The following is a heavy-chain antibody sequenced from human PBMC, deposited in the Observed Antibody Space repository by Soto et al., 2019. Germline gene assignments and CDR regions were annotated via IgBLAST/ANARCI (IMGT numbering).Heavy chain of an antibody. CDR2: ISSSSSKI. CDR3: ATDMHATWLLNS. D-gene: IGHD2-2*01. J-gene: IGHJ5*02. V-gene: IGHV3-48*01. Sequence: PRWSLRLSCAASGFTFSIYSMNWVRQAPGKGLEWVAYISSSSSKIYYADSVKGRFTISRDNSKNTLYLQMNSLRAEDTSLYLCATDMHATWLLNSWGQGTLVTVSS. CDR1: GFTFSIYS.